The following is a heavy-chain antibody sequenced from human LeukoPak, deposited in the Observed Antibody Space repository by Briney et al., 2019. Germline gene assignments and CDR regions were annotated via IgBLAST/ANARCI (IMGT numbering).Heavy chain of an antibody. CDR2: IYYSGST. D-gene: IGHD1-26*01. V-gene: IGHV4-59*08. CDR1: GGSISSYY. Sequence: SETLSLTCTVSGGSISSYYWSWIRQPPGKGLEWIGYIYYSGSTNYNPSLKSRVTISVDTSKNQFSLKLSSVTAADTAVYYCARHPVGATKPYYYYGMDVWGQGTTVTVSS. CDR3: ARHPVGATKPYYYYGMDV. J-gene: IGHJ6*02.